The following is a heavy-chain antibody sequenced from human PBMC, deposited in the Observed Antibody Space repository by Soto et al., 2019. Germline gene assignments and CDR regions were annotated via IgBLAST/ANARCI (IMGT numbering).Heavy chain of an antibody. D-gene: IGHD2-15*01. CDR3: ARERWFFDN. V-gene: IGHV4-4*02. CDR1: GGSISSSYW. J-gene: IGHJ4*02. CDR2: IYHSGNT. Sequence: SETLSLTCAVSGGSISSSYWWSWVRQPPGKGLEWIGEIYHSGNTNYNPSLKNQVTKSVDKSKNQFSLKLTSVTAADTAVYYCARERWFFDNWGQGTLVTVS.